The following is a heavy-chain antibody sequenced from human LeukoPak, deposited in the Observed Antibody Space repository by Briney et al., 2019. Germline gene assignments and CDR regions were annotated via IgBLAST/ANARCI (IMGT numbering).Heavy chain of an antibody. CDR1: GFTFSDYY. CDR2: VSSSGSTI. D-gene: IGHD3-10*01. V-gene: IGHV3-11*01. CDR3: ARAPGRGRYYFDY. Sequence: GGSLRLSCAASGFTFSDYYMSWIRQAPGKGLEWVSYVSSSGSTIYYADSVKGRFTISRDNAKNSLYLQMNSLRAEDTAVYYCARAPGRGRYYFDYWGQGTLVTVSS. J-gene: IGHJ4*02.